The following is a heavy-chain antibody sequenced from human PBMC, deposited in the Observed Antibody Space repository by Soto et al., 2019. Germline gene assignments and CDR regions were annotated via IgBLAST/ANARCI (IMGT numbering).Heavy chain of an antibody. J-gene: IGHJ6*03. CDR2: IYYSGST. Sequence: SETLSLTCTVSGGSISSYYWSWIRQPPGKGLEWIGYIYYSGSTNYNPSLKSRVTISVDTSKNQFSLKLSSVTAADTAVYYCARDGSGYDRRTQNYYYYYYYMDVWGKGTTVTVSS. CDR3: ARDGSGYDRRTQNYYYYYYYMDV. CDR1: GGSISSYY. V-gene: IGHV4-59*12. D-gene: IGHD5-12*01.